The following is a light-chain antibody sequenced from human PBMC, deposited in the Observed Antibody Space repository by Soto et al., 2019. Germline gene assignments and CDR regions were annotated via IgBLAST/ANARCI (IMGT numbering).Light chain of an antibody. CDR2: AAS. J-gene: IGKJ1*01. Sequence: AIQMTQSPSSLSASVGDRVTITCRASQGIRNDLGWYQQKPGKAPNLLIYAASSLQSGVPSRFNGSGSGTDFTLTISSLQPEDFATYYCLQDYNYPWTFGQGTKVEIK. V-gene: IGKV1-6*01. CDR1: QGIRND. CDR3: LQDYNYPWT.